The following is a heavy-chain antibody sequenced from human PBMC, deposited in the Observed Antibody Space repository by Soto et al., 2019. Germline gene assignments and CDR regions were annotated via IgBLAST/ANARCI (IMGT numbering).Heavy chain of an antibody. CDR3: GRDKITGIFDY. CDR2: INHSGST. CDR1: GGSFSGYY. V-gene: IGHV4-34*01. Sequence: PSETLSLTCAVYGGSFSGYYWTWIRQPPGTRLEWIGEINHSGSTNYNPSLKSRVTISVDTSKNQFSLKLTSVTAADTAVYYCGRDKITGIFDYWGQGTLVTVSS. D-gene: IGHD2-8*02. J-gene: IGHJ4*02.